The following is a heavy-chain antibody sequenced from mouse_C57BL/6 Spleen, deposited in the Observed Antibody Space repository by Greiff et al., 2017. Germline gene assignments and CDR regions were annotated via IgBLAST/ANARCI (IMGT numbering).Heavy chain of an antibody. CDR1: GYTFTSYW. CDR3: AASTVYYFDY. D-gene: IGHD1-1*01. Sequence: QVQLQQPGAELVKPGASVKVSCKASGYTFTSYWMHWVKQRPGQGLEWIGRIHPSDSDTNYSQRFKGKATLTVDKSSSTAYMQLSSLTSEYSAVYYCAASTVYYFDYWGQGTTLTVSS. V-gene: IGHV1-74*01. J-gene: IGHJ2*01. CDR2: IHPSDSDT.